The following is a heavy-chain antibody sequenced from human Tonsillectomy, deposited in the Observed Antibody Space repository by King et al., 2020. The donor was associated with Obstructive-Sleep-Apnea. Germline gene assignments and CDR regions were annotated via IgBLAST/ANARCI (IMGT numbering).Heavy chain of an antibody. Sequence: VQLQESGPGLLKPSETLSLTCTVSGGSISTYYWSWIRQSPGKGLEWIGYIYYSGSTNYNPSLRSRVTISVDTSKNHFSLKLTSVTAADTAVYYCARQDGGLNWFDPWGQGTLVTVSS. J-gene: IGHJ5*02. D-gene: IGHD4-23*01. CDR1: GGSISTYY. CDR2: IYYSGST. V-gene: IGHV4-59*08. CDR3: ARQDGGLNWFDP.